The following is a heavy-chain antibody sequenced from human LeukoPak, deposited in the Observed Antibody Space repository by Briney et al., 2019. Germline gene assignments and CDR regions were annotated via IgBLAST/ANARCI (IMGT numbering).Heavy chain of an antibody. CDR3: ARQGDNWFDP. CDR1: GYSFSIYW. Sequence: GESLKISCKASGYSFSIYWVAWVRQTPENGLEWMGIIYPLDSDTRYNPSFQGQVTMSADRSINTAYLQWSSLKASDTAIYYCARQGDNWFDPWGQGTLVTVSS. V-gene: IGHV5-51*01. J-gene: IGHJ5*02. CDR2: IYPLDSDT.